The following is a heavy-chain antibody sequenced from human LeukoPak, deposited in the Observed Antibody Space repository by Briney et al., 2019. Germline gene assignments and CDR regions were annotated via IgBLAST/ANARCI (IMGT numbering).Heavy chain of an antibody. D-gene: IGHD4-17*01. CDR3: AKDIYGEYGGVDY. Sequence: PGGSLRLSCAASGFTFTTYAMNWVRQAPGKGLEWVSAIINSGGSTYYADSVKGRFTISRDNSKNTLYLQMNSLRAEDTAVYYCAKDIYGEYGGVDYWGQGTLVTVSS. CDR2: IINSGGST. CDR1: GFTFTTYA. V-gene: IGHV3-23*01. J-gene: IGHJ4*02.